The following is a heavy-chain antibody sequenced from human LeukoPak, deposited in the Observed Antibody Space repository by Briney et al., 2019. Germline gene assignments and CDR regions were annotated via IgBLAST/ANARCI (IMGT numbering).Heavy chain of an antibody. Sequence: ASVKVSCKASGYTFTSYGISWVRQAPGQGLEWMGWISAYNGNTNYAQKLQGRVTMTTDTSTSTAYMELRSLRSDDTAVYYCARDFSMSPLGAFDIWGQGTMVTVSS. CDR2: ISAYNGNT. CDR3: ARDFSMSPLGAFDI. D-gene: IGHD2/OR15-2a*01. V-gene: IGHV1-18*01. J-gene: IGHJ3*02. CDR1: GYTFTSYG.